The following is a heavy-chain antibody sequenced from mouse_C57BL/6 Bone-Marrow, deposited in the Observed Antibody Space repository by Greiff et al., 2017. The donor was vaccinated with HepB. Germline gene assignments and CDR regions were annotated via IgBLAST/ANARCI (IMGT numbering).Heavy chain of an antibody. CDR2: IWSGGST. V-gene: IGHV2-2*01. CDR1: GFSLTSYG. D-gene: IGHD4-1*01. CDR3: ARNRKLTGTYYFDY. J-gene: IGHJ2*01. Sequence: VQLQQSGPGLVQPSQSLSITCTVSGFSLTSYGVHWVRQSPGKGLEWLGVIWSGGSTDYNEAFISRLSISKDKSKSQVFFKMNSLQADDTAIYYCARNRKLTGTYYFDYWGQGTTLTVSS.